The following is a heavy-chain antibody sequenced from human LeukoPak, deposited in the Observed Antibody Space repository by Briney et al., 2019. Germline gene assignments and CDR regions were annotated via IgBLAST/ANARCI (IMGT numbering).Heavy chain of an antibody. CDR2: IYSGGST. D-gene: IGHD6-13*01. V-gene: IGHV3-66*01. CDR3: ARDRIGGRGYSSSR. Sequence: GGSLRLSCAASGFTFSDAWMSWVRQAPGKGLEWVSVIYSGGSTYYADSVKGRFTISRDNSKNTLYLQMNSLRAEDTAVYYCARDRIGGRGYSSSRWGQGTLVTVSS. CDR1: GFTFSDAW. J-gene: IGHJ4*02.